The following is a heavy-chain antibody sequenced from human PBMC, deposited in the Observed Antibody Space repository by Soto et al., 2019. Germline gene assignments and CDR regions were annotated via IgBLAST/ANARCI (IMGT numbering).Heavy chain of an antibody. Sequence: ASVKVSCKASGYTFTSYAMHWVRQAPGQRLEWMGWINAGNGNTKYYADSVKGRFTISRDNSKNTLYLQMNSLRAEDTAVYYCAKVIRQYGGYCSSTSCYRNYYYGMDVWGQGTTVTVSS. D-gene: IGHD2-2*01. CDR2: INAGNGNT. CDR3: AKVIRQYGGYCSSTSCYRNYYYGMDV. V-gene: IGHV1-3*01. CDR1: GYTFTSYA. J-gene: IGHJ6*02.